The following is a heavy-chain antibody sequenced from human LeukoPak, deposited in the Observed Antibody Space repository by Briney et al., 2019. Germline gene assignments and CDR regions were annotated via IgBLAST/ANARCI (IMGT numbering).Heavy chain of an antibody. CDR3: ARDSERYSSGWSNY. Sequence: SETLSLTCTVSGGSISSGDSYWSWIRQPPGKGLEWIGYISYRGKTYYNPSLKSRVTISVDTSKNQFSLKLSSVTAADTAVYYCARDSERYSSGWSNYWGQGTLVTVSS. CDR2: ISYRGKT. CDR1: GGSISSGDSY. V-gene: IGHV4-30-4*08. J-gene: IGHJ4*02. D-gene: IGHD6-19*01.